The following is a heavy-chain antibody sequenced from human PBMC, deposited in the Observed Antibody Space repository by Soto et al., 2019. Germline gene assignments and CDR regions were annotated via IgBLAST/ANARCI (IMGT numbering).Heavy chain of an antibody. V-gene: IGHV4-39*01. J-gene: IGHJ4*02. Sequence: SETLSLTCTVSGGSISSSSYYWGWIRQPPGKGLEWIGSIYYSGSTYYNPSLKSRVTISVDTSKNQFSLKLSSVTAADTAVYYCASSGSYYFDYWGQGTLVTVSS. CDR2: IYYSGST. CDR1: GGSISSSSYY. D-gene: IGHD1-26*01. CDR3: ASSGSYYFDY.